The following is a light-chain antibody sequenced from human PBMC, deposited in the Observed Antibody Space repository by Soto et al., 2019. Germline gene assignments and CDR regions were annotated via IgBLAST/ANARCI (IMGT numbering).Light chain of an antibody. V-gene: IGLV2-14*01. CDR2: EVS. CDR1: SSDVGAYNY. CDR3: NSYTGSSTRFV. J-gene: IGLJ1*01. Sequence: QSALTQTASVSGSPGQSVTISCTGTSSDVGAYNYVSWYQQHPGKAPKLMIYEVSNRPSGVSNRFSGSKSGNTASLTISGLQAEDEADYYCNSYTGSSTRFVFGTGTKVTVL.